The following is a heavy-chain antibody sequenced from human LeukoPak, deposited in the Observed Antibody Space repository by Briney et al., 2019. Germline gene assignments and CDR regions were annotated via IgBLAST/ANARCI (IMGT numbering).Heavy chain of an antibody. CDR3: ARDGPSSGYDY. CDR1: GFTFSSYW. D-gene: IGHD6-19*01. CDR2: INTDGSST. V-gene: IGHV3-74*01. Sequence: GGSLRLSCEASGFTFSSYWMDWVRQAPGKGLVWVSRINTDGSSTSYADSVKGRFTISRDNGKNTLYLQMNSLRAEDTAIYYCARDGPSSGYDYWGQGTLVTVSS. J-gene: IGHJ4*02.